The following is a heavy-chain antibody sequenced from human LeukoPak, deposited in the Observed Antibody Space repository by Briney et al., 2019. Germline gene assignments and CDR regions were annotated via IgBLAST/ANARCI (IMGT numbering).Heavy chain of an antibody. CDR2: IIPIFGTA. CDR3: ARDTGDPGYFDY. J-gene: IGHJ4*02. CDR1: GGTFSSYA. Sequence: SVKVSCKASGGTFSSYAISWGRQAPGQGLEWMGRIIPIFGTANYAQKFQGRVTITTDESTSTAYMELSSLRSEDTAVYYCARDTGDPGYFDYWGQGTLVTVSS. D-gene: IGHD7-27*01. V-gene: IGHV1-69*05.